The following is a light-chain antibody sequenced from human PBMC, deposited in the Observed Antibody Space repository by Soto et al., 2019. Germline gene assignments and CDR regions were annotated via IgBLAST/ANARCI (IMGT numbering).Light chain of an antibody. CDR2: GAS. J-gene: IGKJ1*01. V-gene: IGKV3-15*01. Sequence: ERLLTHSPATLSVSPGGRATLSCRASQSISDTLAWYQQKPGQAPRLLIYGASTRAPGFPARFSGSGSGTDFTLTISSLQSEDFAVYYCQQYNNWPWTFGQGTKVDIK. CDR1: QSISDT. CDR3: QQYNNWPWT.